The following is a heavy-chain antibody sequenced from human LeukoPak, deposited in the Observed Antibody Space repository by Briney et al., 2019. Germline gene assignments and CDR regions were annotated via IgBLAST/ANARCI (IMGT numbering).Heavy chain of an antibody. J-gene: IGHJ4*02. CDR1: GGSFSGYY. V-gene: IGHV4-34*01. D-gene: IGHD3-22*01. CDR2: INHSGST. Sequence: PSETLSLTCAVYGGSFSGYYWSWIRQPPGKGMEWIGEINHSGSTNYNPSLKSRVTISVDRSKNQFSLKLSSVTAADTAVYYCARGDSSGYYYAHFDYWGQGTLVTVSS. CDR3: ARGDSSGYYYAHFDY.